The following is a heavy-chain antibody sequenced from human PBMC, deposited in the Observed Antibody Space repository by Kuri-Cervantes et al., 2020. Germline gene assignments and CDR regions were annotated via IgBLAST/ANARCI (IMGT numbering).Heavy chain of an antibody. Sequence: SETLSLTCTVSGDSVSSGRYFWSWIRQPPGKGLEWIGYMFYTGSSNYNPSLKSRVTISVDTSKNQFSLNLSSVTAADTAVYYCARERLTMVRGVNAYYFDYWGQGTLVTVSS. V-gene: IGHV4-61*01. J-gene: IGHJ4*02. CDR2: MFYTGSS. CDR1: GDSVSSGRYF. D-gene: IGHD3-10*01. CDR3: ARERLTMVRGVNAYYFDY.